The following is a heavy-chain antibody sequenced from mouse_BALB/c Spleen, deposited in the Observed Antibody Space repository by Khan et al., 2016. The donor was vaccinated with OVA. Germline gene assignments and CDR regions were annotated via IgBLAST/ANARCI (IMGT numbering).Heavy chain of an antibody. CDR1: GYSITSGYA. CDR2: ISYSGVP. J-gene: IGHJ2*01. D-gene: IGHD1-1*01. Sequence: EVQLQQSGPGLVKPSQSLSLPCTVTGYSITSGYAWNWIRQFPGNKLEWMGYISYSGVPSYTPSLKSRISINRDTSKNKFFPQLKSVTTENTATDYCARGNYYGYYFDYWGQGTTLTVSS. V-gene: IGHV3-2*02. CDR3: ARGNYYGYYFDY.